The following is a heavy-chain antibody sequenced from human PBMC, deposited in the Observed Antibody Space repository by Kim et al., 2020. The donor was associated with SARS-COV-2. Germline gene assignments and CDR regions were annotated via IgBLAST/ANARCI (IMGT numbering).Heavy chain of an antibody. CDR2: IRSKAYGGTT. CDR1: GFTFGDYA. D-gene: IGHD6-19*01. CDR3: TRGALGGQWLPHPDTHDAFDI. Sequence: GGSLRLSCTASGFTFGDYAMSWVRQAPGKGLEWVGFIRSKAYGGTTEYAASVKGRFTISRDDSKSIAYLQMNSLKTEDTAVYYCTRGALGGQWLPHPDTHDAFDIWGQGTMVNVSS. J-gene: IGHJ3*02. V-gene: IGHV3-49*04.